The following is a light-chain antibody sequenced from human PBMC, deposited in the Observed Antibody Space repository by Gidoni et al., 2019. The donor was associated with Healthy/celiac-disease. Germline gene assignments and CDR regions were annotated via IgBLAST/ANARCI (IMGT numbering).Light chain of an antibody. Sequence: AIQLTKSPSSLSASVGDRVTITCRASQGISSALAWYQQKPGKAPKLLIYDSSSLESGVPSRFSGSGSGTDFTLTSSSLQPEDFATYYCQQFNSYPITFGQGTRLEIK. V-gene: IGKV1-13*02. CDR3: QQFNSYPIT. CDR1: QGISSA. CDR2: DSS. J-gene: IGKJ5*01.